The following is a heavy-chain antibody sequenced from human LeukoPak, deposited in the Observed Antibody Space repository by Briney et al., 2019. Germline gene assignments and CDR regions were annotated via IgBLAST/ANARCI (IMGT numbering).Heavy chain of an antibody. J-gene: IGHJ3*02. Sequence: GGSLRLSCAASGFPFSSYWMSWVRQAPGKGLEWVANIKPDGSEKSYVDSVKGRFTISRDNAKNSLYLQMNSLRAEDTAVYYCARGVPPYYYDSSGYDAFDIWGQGTMVTVSS. V-gene: IGHV3-7*02. CDR3: ARGVPPYYYDSSGYDAFDI. CDR2: IKPDGSEK. D-gene: IGHD3-22*01. CDR1: GFPFSSYW.